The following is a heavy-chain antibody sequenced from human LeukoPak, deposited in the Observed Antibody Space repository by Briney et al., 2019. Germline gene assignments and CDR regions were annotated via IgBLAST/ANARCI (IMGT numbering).Heavy chain of an antibody. D-gene: IGHD2-15*01. CDR1: GFTFSSYW. Sequence: GGSLRLSCAASGFTFSSYWMHWVRHAPRNGLVWVSRINSDGSSTSYADSVKGRFTISTDHAKNTPYLQMNSLRAEDTAVYYCARGKLLRNYYYGMDVWGQGTTVTASS. V-gene: IGHV3-74*01. J-gene: IGHJ6*02. CDR2: INSDGSST. CDR3: ARGKLLRNYYYGMDV.